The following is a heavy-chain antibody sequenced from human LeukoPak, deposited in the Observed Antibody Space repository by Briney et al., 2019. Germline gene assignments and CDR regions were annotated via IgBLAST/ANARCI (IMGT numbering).Heavy chain of an antibody. CDR1: GGSISSSSYY. V-gene: IGHV4-39*01. CDR2: IYYSGST. CDR3: ARALDYYGSNGCLAGAFDI. J-gene: IGHJ3*02. Sequence: PSETLSLTCTVSGGSISSSSYYWGWIRQPPGKGLEWIGSIYYSGSTYYNPSLKSRVTISVDTSKNQFSLKLSSVTAADTAVYYCARALDYYGSNGCLAGAFDIWGQGTMVTVSS. D-gene: IGHD3-22*01.